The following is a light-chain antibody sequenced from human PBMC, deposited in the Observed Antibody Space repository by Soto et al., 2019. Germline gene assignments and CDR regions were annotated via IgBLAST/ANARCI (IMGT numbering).Light chain of an antibody. CDR3: CSYAGSSTYYV. Sequence: QSALTQPASVSGSPGQSVTVSCTGSSSDVGTYNLVSWYQQHPGKVPKLLIYEVNKRPSGVSNRFSGSKSGNTASLTISGLQAEDAADYYCCSYAGSSTYYVFGTGTKVTVL. J-gene: IGLJ1*01. V-gene: IGLV2-23*02. CDR2: EVN. CDR1: SSDVGTYNL.